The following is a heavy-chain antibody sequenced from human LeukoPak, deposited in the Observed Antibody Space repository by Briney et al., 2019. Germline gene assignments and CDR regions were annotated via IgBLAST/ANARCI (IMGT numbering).Heavy chain of an antibody. J-gene: IGHJ6*03. CDR1: GGTFSSYT. CDR2: IIPILGIA. D-gene: IGHD3-22*01. V-gene: IGHV1-69*02. CDR3: ARLYYYDSSGYQGGYYYMDV. Sequence: SVKVSCKASGGTFSSYTISWVRQAPGQGLEWMGRIIPILGIANYAQKFQGRVTITADKSTSTAYMELRSLRSEDTAVYHCARLYYYDSSGYQGGYYYMDVWGKGTTVTVSS.